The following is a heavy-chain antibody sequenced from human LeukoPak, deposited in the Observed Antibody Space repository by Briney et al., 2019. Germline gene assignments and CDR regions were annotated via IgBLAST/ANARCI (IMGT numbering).Heavy chain of an antibody. CDR2: INHSGST. CDR3: ARVRAVAGQLDY. Sequence: SETLSLTCAVYGGSFSGYYWSWIRQPPGKGLEWIGEINHSGSTNYNPSLKSRVTISVDTSKNQFSLKLGSVTAADTAVYYCARVRAVAGQLDYWGQGTLVTVSS. J-gene: IGHJ4*02. CDR1: GGSFSGYY. D-gene: IGHD6-19*01. V-gene: IGHV4-34*01.